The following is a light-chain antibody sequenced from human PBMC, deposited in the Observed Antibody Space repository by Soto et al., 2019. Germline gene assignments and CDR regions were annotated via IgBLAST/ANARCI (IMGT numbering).Light chain of an antibody. CDR2: AAS. CDR1: QSISTW. CDR3: QHYNDSFPYT. J-gene: IGKJ2*01. Sequence: DIQMPKSPSTLSASVGDRVTITCPASQSISTWLAWYQQKPGTAPKLLIYAASTLQSGFPSRFSGSRSGTECTLPVSSLQPDDFATYYCQHYNDSFPYTFGQGTKLELK. V-gene: IGKV1-5*03.